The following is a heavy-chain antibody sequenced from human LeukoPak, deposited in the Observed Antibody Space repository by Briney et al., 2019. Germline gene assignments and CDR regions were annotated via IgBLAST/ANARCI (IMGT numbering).Heavy chain of an antibody. V-gene: IGHV4-34*01. CDR3: AKGNRGYSYGFVDV. J-gene: IGHJ6*02. CDR2: INHSGST. D-gene: IGHD5-18*01. Sequence: SETLSLTCAVYGGSFSGYYWSWIRQPPGKGLEWIGEINHSGSTNYNPSLKSRVTISVDTSKNQFSLKLSSVTAADTAVYYCAKGNRGYSYGFVDVWGQGTTVTVSS. CDR1: GGSFSGYY.